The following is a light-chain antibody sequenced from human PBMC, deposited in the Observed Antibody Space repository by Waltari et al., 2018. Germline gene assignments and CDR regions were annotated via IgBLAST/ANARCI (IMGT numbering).Light chain of an antibody. CDR3: ALYRGSGIWV. Sequence: QTVVTQEPSLSVSPGGTVTLTCALSSGSLSTTSYATWYQKTPGQAPRTLVYKANALSSGVPVRFSGSILGNTTALTITVAEADDESDYYCALYRGSGIWVFGGGTRLTVL. J-gene: IGLJ3*02. CDR2: KAN. CDR1: SGSLSTTSY. V-gene: IGLV8-61*01.